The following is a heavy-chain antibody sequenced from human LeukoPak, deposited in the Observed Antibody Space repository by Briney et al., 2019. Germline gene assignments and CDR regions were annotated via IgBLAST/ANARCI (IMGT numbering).Heavy chain of an antibody. CDR3: ARGNYYDSSGYRSPAFDI. V-gene: IGHV4-39*07. J-gene: IGHJ3*02. D-gene: IGHD3-22*01. CDR1: GGSISSSSNY. CDR2: IYYSGST. Sequence: SSETLSLTCTVSGGSISSSSNYLGWIRQPPGKGLEWIGSIYYSGSTYYNPSLKSRVTISVGTSKNQSSLRLSSVTAADTAVYYCARGNYYDSSGYRSPAFDIWGQGTMVTVSS.